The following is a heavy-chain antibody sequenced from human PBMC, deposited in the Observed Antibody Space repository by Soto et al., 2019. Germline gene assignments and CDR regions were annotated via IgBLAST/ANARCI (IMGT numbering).Heavy chain of an antibody. CDR3: AKDLGYCSSTSCYKGYSSGAIFDY. J-gene: IGHJ4*02. Sequence: GGSLRLSCAASGFTFDDYAMHWVRQAPGKGLEWVSGISWNSGSIGYADSVKGRFTISRDNAKNSLYLQMNSLRAEDTALYYCAKDLGYCSSTSCYKGYSSGAIFDYWGQGTLVTVSS. D-gene: IGHD2-2*02. CDR1: GFTFDDYA. V-gene: IGHV3-9*01. CDR2: ISWNSGSI.